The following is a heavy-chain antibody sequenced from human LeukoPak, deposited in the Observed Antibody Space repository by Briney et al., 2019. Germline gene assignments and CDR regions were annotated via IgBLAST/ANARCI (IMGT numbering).Heavy chain of an antibody. V-gene: IGHV3-20*04. CDR1: GFTLDDFG. CDR2: INWYGGST. D-gene: IGHD3-22*01. CDR3: ARSANYDSSDSRGGQFDYFVFGY. J-gene: IGHJ4*02. Sequence: GGSLRLSCAASGFTLDDFGMSWVRQAPGQGLEWFSGINWYGGSTGYADSVNGQLNISRDNAKIYLYLQMNSLRAEDTALYYCARSANYDSSDSRGGQFDYFVFGYWGQGTLVTVSS.